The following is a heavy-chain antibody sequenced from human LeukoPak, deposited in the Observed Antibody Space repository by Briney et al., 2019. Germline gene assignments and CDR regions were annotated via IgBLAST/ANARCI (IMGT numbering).Heavy chain of an antibody. CDR3: AKDQRGREGNY. V-gene: IGHV3-23*01. J-gene: IGHJ4*02. Sequence: GGSLRLSCAASGFTFSSYGMSWVRQAPGKGLEWVSAISGSGGSTYYADSVKGRFTISRDNSKNTLYLQMNSLRAEDTAVYYYAKDQRGREGNYWGQGTLVTVSS. CDR1: GFTFSSYG. D-gene: IGHD1-26*01. CDR2: ISGSGGST.